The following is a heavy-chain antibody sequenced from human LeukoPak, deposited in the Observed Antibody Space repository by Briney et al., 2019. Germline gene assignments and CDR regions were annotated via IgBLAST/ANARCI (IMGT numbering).Heavy chain of an antibody. CDR2: ISPNSGDT. D-gene: IGHD3-3*01. V-gene: IGHV1-2*06. CDR1: GYIFTGYY. CDR3: ARDWSTGSLGLDY. Sequence: ASVTVSCKASGYIFTGYYLHWVRQAPGQGLEWMGRISPNSGDTNYAQKFQGRVTMTRDTSITTAYMDLSRLTSDDTAVYYCARDWSTGSLGLDYWGQGTLVTVPS. J-gene: IGHJ4*02.